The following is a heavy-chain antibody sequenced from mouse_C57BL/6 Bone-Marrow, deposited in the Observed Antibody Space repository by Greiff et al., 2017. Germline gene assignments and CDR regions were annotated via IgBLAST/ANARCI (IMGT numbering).Heavy chain of an antibody. Sequence: VQRVESGPELVKPGASVKISCKASGYAFSSSWMNWVKQRPGKGLEWIGRIYPGDGDTNYNGKFKGKATLTADKSSSTAYMQLSSLTSEDSAVYFCARWGVGDYFDYWGRGTTLTVSS. CDR3: ARWGVGDYFDY. CDR1: GYAFSSSW. V-gene: IGHV1-82*01. J-gene: IGHJ2*01. CDR2: IYPGDGDT. D-gene: IGHD1-3*01.